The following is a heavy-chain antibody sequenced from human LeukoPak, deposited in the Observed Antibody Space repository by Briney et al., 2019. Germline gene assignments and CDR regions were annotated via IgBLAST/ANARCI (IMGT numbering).Heavy chain of an antibody. V-gene: IGHV4-59*01. D-gene: IGHD2-2*01. Sequence: SETLSLTCTVSGGSISDYYWNWIRQPPAKGLEWIGYTYYSGSTTYNPSLKSRVTMSVDTAKNQFSLKLRSVTAADTAVYYCARGDFCSSSNCYLRPMDVWGKGTTVTVSS. CDR2: TYYSGST. J-gene: IGHJ6*03. CDR1: GGSISDYY. CDR3: ARGDFCSSSNCYLRPMDV.